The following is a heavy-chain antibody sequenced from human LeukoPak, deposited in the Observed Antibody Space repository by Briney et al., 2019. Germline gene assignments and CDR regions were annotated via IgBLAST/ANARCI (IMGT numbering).Heavy chain of an antibody. Sequence: SQTRSLTCTVSGGSISSGSDYWSWVRQPAGEGLEWIGRIYTSGSTNYNPSLKSRVTISVDTSKSQFSLKLSSVTAADTAVYYCASLYNWNYDYWSQGTLVTVSS. CDR2: IYTSGST. CDR1: GGSISSGSDY. D-gene: IGHD1-7*01. CDR3: ASLYNWNYDY. V-gene: IGHV4-61*02. J-gene: IGHJ4*02.